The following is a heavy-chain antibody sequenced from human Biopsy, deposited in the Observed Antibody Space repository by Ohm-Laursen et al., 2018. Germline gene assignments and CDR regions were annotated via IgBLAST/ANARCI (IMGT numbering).Heavy chain of an antibody. D-gene: IGHD1-1*01. J-gene: IGHJ6*02. CDR2: FDLDDGET. CDR1: GYTFTSYD. V-gene: IGHV1-24*01. Sequence: GSSVKVSCKTYGYTFTSYDISWVRQVSGQGLEWMGSFDLDDGETINVQRFQGRVTMTADTSTDTAYMEMSGLRSDDTAVYYCATNIRGGELEPWKGHYYGMDVWGQGTSVTVSS. CDR3: ATNIRGGELEPWKGHYYGMDV.